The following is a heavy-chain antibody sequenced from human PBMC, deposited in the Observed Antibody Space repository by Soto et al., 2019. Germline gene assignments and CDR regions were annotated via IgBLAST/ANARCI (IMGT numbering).Heavy chain of an antibody. D-gene: IGHD6-19*01. CDR1: GSTFSRYG. CDR3: TKTAYSSGWGTFDI. V-gene: IGHV3-23*01. CDR2: ISGSGDKI. Sequence: PGGSLRLSCTASGSTFSRYGMNWVRQAPGKGLEWVSTISGSGDKIFHADSVRGRFTISRDNSRDTLFLHMNSLRAEDTATYYCTKTAYSSGWGTFDIWGQGTMVTVSS. J-gene: IGHJ3*02.